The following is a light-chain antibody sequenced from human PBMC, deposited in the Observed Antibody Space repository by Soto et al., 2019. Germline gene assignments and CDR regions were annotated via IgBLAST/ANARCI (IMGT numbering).Light chain of an antibody. V-gene: IGLV1-40*01. CDR3: QSYDSSLSGWV. Sequence: QSXXTQXPXXXXXPGXRXTXXXTGSSSNIGAGYDVHWYQQLPGTAPKLLIYGNSNRPSGVPDRFSGSKSGTSASLAITGLQAEDEADYYCQSYDSSLSGWVFGGGTKLTVL. CDR2: GNS. CDR1: SSNIGAGYD. J-gene: IGLJ3*02.